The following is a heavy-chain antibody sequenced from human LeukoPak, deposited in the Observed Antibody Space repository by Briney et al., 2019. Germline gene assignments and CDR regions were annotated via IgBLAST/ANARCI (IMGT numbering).Heavy chain of an antibody. CDR1: GFTFSSYA. V-gene: IGHV3-53*01. CDR2: IYSGGST. J-gene: IGHJ4*02. Sequence: GGSLRLSCAASGFTFSSYAMSWVRQAPGKGLEWVSIIYSGGSTYYADSVKGRFTISRDNSKNTLYLQMNSLRAEDTAVYYCARNSPFDYWGQGTLVTVSS. D-gene: IGHD2-21*01. CDR3: ARNSPFDY.